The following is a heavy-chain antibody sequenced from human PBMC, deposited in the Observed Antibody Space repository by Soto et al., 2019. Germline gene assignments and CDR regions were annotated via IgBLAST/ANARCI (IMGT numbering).Heavy chain of an antibody. Sequence: QLVESGGGLVKPGGSLRLSCAASEFTFSYYKMNWVRQAPGKGLEWVSSISRSSDHIYYADSVRGRFTISRDNAKNSLYLQMDSLRAEDTAVYYCASPEGYSYGYAFHLWGQGTMVTVSS. D-gene: IGHD5-18*01. CDR3: ASPEGYSYGYAFHL. V-gene: IGHV3-21*01. J-gene: IGHJ3*01. CDR2: ISRSSDHI. CDR1: EFTFSYYK.